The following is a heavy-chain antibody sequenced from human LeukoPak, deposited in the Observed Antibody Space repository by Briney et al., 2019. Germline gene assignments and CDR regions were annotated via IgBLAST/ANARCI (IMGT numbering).Heavy chain of an antibody. D-gene: IGHD3-3*01. CDR3: ARAKIFGVNAFDI. CDR1: GCSISSYY. Sequence: PSETLSLTCTVSGCSISSYYWSWLRQPPGKGLEWIGYIYYSGSTNYNPSLKSRVTISVDTSKNQFSLKLSSVTAADTAVYYCARAKIFGVNAFDIWGQGTMVTVSS. CDR2: IYYSGST. J-gene: IGHJ3*02. V-gene: IGHV4-59*12.